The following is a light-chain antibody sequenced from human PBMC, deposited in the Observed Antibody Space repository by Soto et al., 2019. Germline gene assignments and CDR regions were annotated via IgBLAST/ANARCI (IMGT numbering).Light chain of an antibody. V-gene: IGKV1D-12*01. J-gene: IGKJ4*02. Sequence: EIQMTQSPASVSASVGDRVTITCRASQGISSWLAWYQQKPGKAPKLLIYAASSWQSGVPSRFSGSGSGTEYILTISSMQHEDVATVYCQQANSFALTFGGGTKVEIK. CDR1: QGISSW. CDR2: AAS. CDR3: QQANSFALT.